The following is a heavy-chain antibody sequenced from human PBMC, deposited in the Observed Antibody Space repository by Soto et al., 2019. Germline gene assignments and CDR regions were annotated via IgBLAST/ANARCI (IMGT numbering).Heavy chain of an antibody. V-gene: IGHV3-74*01. D-gene: IGHD2-15*01. J-gene: IGHJ4*02. CDR1: GFTFSSYW. CDR2: INSDGSST. CDR3: VRTSMVVAAATREDY. Sequence: EVQLVESGGGLVQPGWSLRLSCAASGFTFSSYWMHWVRQAPGKGLVWVSRINSDGSSTSYADSGKGRFTISRDNAKNTVYLQMNILRAEDTAVYYCVRTSMVVAAATREDYWGQGTLVTVSS.